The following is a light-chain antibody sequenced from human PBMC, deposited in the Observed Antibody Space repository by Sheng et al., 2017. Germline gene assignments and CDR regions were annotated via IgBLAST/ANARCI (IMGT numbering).Light chain of an antibody. CDR1: QNINNY. J-gene: IGKJ4*01. V-gene: IGKV3-15*01. Sequence: EIVLTQSPATLSLSPGDRATLSCRASQNINNYVAWYQHKFGQAPRLLIYGASTRATGIPARFSGSGSGTEFTLTISSLQSEDFAVYYCQQYDKWPLNFGGGTKVEIK. CDR2: GAS. CDR3: QQYDKWPLN.